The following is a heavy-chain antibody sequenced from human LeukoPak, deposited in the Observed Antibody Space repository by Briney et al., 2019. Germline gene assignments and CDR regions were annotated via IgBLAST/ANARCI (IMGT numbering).Heavy chain of an antibody. V-gene: IGHV1-69*05. J-gene: IGHJ3*02. CDR3: ARTHCSSTSCYTSNAFDI. CDR1: GGTFSSDA. D-gene: IGHD2-2*02. CDR2: IIPIFGTA. Sequence: ASVNVSCKASGGTFSSDAISWVRQASGQGLEWMGGIIPIFGTANYAQKFQGRVTITTDESTSTAYMELSSLRSEDTAVYYCARTHCSSTSCYTSNAFDIWGQGTMVTVSS.